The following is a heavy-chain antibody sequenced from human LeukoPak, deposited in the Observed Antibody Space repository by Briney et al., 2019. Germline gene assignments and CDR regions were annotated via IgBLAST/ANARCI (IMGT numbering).Heavy chain of an antibody. J-gene: IGHJ5*02. Sequence: GRSLRLSCAASGFTFSSYAMHWVRQAPGKGLEWVAVISYDGSNKYYADSVKGRFTIPRDNSKNTLYLQMNSLRAEDTAVYYCARERSGYYGSGSGNWFDPWGQGTLVTVSS. CDR3: ARERSGYYGSGSGNWFDP. V-gene: IGHV3-30*01. CDR1: GFTFSSYA. D-gene: IGHD3-10*01. CDR2: ISYDGSNK.